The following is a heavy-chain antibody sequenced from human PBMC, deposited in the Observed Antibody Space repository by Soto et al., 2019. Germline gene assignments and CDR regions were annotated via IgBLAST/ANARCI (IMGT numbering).Heavy chain of an antibody. V-gene: IGHV4-31*02. CDR2: IHYSGGS. CDR3: ARRQSNSGDGFDY. D-gene: IGHD4-4*01. J-gene: IGHJ4*01. CDR1: GGSISGDDHH. Sequence: PSETLSLTCSFSGGSISGDDHHWSCLRQHPGKGLEWIGYIHYSGGSYYNPSLESRVAQSVETSRHQFSLEINYVTDADTAVYYCARRQSNSGDGFDYWG.